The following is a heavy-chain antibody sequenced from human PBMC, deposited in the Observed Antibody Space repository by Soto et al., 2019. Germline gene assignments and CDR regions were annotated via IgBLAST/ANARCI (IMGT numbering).Heavy chain of an antibody. CDR1: GYTFTSYG. D-gene: IGHD2-15*01. J-gene: IGHJ4*02. V-gene: IGHV1-18*01. CDR3: ARDYCSGGSCYLVYFDY. CDR2: ISAYNGNT. Sequence: ASVKVSCKASGYTFTSYGISWVRQAPGQGLEWMGWISAYNGNTNYAQQLQGRVTMTTDTSTSTAYMELRSLRSDDTAVYYCARDYCSGGSCYLVYFDYWGQGTLVTVSS.